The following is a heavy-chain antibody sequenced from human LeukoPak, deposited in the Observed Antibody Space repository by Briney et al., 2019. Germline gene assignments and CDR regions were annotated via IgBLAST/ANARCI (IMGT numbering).Heavy chain of an antibody. J-gene: IGHJ4*02. CDR2: INSDGSST. V-gene: IGHV3-74*01. CDR1: GFTFSSYW. CDR3: AKDTYKSSGWSSLAY. Sequence: SGGSLRLSCAASGFTFSSYWMHWVRQAPGKGLVWVSRINSDGSSTSYADSVKGRFTISRDNAKNTLYLQMNSLRAEDTAVYYCAKDTYKSSGWSSLAYWGQGTLVTVSS. D-gene: IGHD6-19*01.